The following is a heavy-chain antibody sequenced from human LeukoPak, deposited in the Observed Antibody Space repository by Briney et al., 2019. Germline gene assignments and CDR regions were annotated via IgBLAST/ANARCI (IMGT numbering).Heavy chain of an antibody. V-gene: IGHV1-2*02. Sequence: ASVKVSRKASGYTFTGYYMDWVRQAPGQGLEWMGWINPNSGGTNYAQKFQGRVTMTRDTSISTAYMELSRLRSDDTAVYYYARDIVSRGTVRGIDYWGQGTLVTVSS. CDR2: INPNSGGT. CDR3: ARDIVSRGTVRGIDY. D-gene: IGHD4-4*01. J-gene: IGHJ4*02. CDR1: GYTFTGYY.